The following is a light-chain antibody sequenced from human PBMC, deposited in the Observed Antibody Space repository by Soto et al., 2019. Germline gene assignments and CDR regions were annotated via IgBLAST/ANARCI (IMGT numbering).Light chain of an antibody. CDR3: QHYNSYSEA. V-gene: IGKV1-5*03. J-gene: IGKJ1*01. CDR1: QTISSW. Sequence: IELTQSPSFLSSSVGDRVTITCRASQTISSWLAWYKQKPGKAPKLLIYKASTLKSGVPSRFSGSGSGTEFTLTISSLKPDDFETYYCQHYNSYSEAFGQGTKVDIK. CDR2: KAS.